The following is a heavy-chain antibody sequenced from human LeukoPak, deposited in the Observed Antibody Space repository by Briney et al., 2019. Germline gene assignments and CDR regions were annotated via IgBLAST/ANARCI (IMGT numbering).Heavy chain of an antibody. Sequence: GGSLRLSCAASGFTFSRYAMSWVRQAAGKGLERGSAFSGSGGSTYNADSVKGRFTISRDNSKNTLYLQMNSLRAEDTALYYCAKDSGQLYYYGSGSCDFWGQGTLVTVSS. CDR1: GFTFSRYA. J-gene: IGHJ4*02. V-gene: IGHV3-23*01. CDR2: FSGSGGST. CDR3: AKDSGQLYYYGSGSCDF. D-gene: IGHD3-10*01.